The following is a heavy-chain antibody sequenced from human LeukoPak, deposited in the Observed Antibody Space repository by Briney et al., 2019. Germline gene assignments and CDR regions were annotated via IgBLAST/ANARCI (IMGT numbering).Heavy chain of an antibody. Sequence: HPGGSLRLSCAASGFSFSNYTMGWVRQAPGKGLAWVSSISGSGLSTYFADSVKGRFTISRDNSKNTLSLQMNSLRAEDTAVYYCAKDWNSSGYIDAFDIWGQGTMVTVSS. V-gene: IGHV3-23*01. CDR1: GFSFSNYT. J-gene: IGHJ3*02. CDR3: AKDWNSSGYIDAFDI. CDR2: ISGSGLST. D-gene: IGHD3-22*01.